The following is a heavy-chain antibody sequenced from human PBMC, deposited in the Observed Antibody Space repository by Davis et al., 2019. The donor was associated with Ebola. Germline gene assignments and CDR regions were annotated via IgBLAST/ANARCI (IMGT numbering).Heavy chain of an antibody. CDR3: ARDFVGYCSGGSCYYYYGMDV. V-gene: IGHV3-33*01. J-gene: IGHJ6*02. Sequence: GESLKISCAASGFTFSSYGMHWVRQAPGKGLEWVAVIWYDGSNKYYADSVKGRFTISRDNSKNTLYLQMNSLRAEDTAVYYCARDFVGYCSGGSCYYYYGMDVWGQGTTVTVSS. CDR2: IWYDGSNK. CDR1: GFTFSSYG. D-gene: IGHD2-15*01.